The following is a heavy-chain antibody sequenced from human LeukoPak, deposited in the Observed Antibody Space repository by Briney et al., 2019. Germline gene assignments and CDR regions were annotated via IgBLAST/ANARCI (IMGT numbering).Heavy chain of an antibody. CDR1: GFTFEDYG. Sequence: PGGSLRLSCAASGFTFEDYGMQWVRQAPGKGLEWVSSISWNSGSIGYADSVKGRFTISRDNAKNSLYLQMNSLRAEDTAIYYCATYRQVLLPFESWGQGTLVTVSS. V-gene: IGHV3-9*01. CDR2: ISWNSGSI. CDR3: ATYRQVLLPFES. J-gene: IGHJ4*02. D-gene: IGHD2-8*02.